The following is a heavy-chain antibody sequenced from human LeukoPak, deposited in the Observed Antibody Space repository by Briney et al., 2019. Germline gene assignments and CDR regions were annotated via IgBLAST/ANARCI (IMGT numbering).Heavy chain of an antibody. V-gene: IGHV3-30*02. CDR3: AKDRSGSYSQGLDY. J-gene: IGHJ4*02. CDR2: IRYDGSNK. D-gene: IGHD1-26*01. CDR1: GFTFSNYG. Sequence: PGGSLRLSCAASGFTFSNYGMYWVRQAPGKGLEWVAFIRYDGSNKYYADSVKGRFTISRDNSKNTLYLQMNSLRAEDTAVYYCAKDRSGSYSQGLDYWGQGTLVTVSS.